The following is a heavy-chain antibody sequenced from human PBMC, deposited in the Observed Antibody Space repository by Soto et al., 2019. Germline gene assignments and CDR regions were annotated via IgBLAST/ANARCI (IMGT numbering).Heavy chain of an antibody. Sequence: SGTLSLTCAVYGGSFSGYYWSWIRQPPGKGLEWIGEINHSGSTNYNPSLKSRVTISVDTSKNQFSLKLSSVTAADTAVYYCARVKTTVRGDYWGQGTLVTVSS. J-gene: IGHJ4*02. CDR2: INHSGST. V-gene: IGHV4-34*01. CDR3: ARVKTTVRGDY. D-gene: IGHD4-17*01. CDR1: GGSFSGYY.